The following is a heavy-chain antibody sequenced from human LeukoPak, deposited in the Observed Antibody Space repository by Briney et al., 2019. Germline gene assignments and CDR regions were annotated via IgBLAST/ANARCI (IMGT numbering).Heavy chain of an antibody. CDR3: ARDLSAPSYYDYVWGSYPQPYGMDV. J-gene: IGHJ6*02. CDR2: IYSGGRT. D-gene: IGHD3-16*02. CDR1: GFTVSSNY. V-gene: IGHV3-66*01. Sequence: GGSLRLSCAASGFTVSSNYMSWVRQAPGKGLEWVSVIYSGGRTYYADSVKGRFTISRDNSKNTLYLQMTSLRAEDTAVYYCARDLSAPSYYDYVWGSYPQPYGMDVWGQGTTVTVSS.